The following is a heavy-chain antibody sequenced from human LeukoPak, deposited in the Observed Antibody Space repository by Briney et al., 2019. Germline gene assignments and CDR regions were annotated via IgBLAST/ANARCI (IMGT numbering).Heavy chain of an antibody. CDR2: INADGSRT. D-gene: IGHD2/OR15-2a*01. J-gene: IGHJ6*02. Sequence: PGGSLRLSCVASGFTSDGYAMHWVRQAPGKGLEWVSLINADGSRTYYADSVNGRFTISRDNSKNSLYLQMNSLRTEDSALYYCATWAFYHGMDVWAQGTTVIVSS. V-gene: IGHV3-43*02. CDR1: GFTSDGYA. CDR3: ATWAFYHGMDV.